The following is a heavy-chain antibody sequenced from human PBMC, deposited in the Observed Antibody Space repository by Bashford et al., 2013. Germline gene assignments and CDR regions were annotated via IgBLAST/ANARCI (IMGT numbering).Heavy chain of an antibody. Sequence: SSETLSLTCAVYGGSFSGYYWSWIRQPPGKGLEWIGEINHSGSTNYNPSLKSRVTISVDTSKNQFSLKLSSVTAADTAVYYCARKANWDAFDIVGPRDNGHRLL. CDR1: GGSFSGYY. D-gene: IGHD7-27*01. V-gene: IGHV4-34*01. J-gene: IGHJ3*02. CDR2: INHSGST. CDR3: ARKANWDAFDI.